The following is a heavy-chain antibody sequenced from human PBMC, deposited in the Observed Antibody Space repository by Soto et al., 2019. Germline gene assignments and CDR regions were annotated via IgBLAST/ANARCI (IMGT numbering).Heavy chain of an antibody. D-gene: IGHD6-13*01. CDR3: AKVSSSWYAGFFDL. J-gene: IGHJ4*02. CDR2: ISGASGTI. CDR1: GFTFRNYN. V-gene: IGHV3-48*01. Sequence: PGGSLRLSCAASGFTFRNYNMNWIRQAPGKGLEWLSYISGASGTIYYADSMQGRFTIYRDNSMNTLYLQMNTLRVEDTAVYYCAKVSSSWYAGFFDLWGQGTLVTVSS.